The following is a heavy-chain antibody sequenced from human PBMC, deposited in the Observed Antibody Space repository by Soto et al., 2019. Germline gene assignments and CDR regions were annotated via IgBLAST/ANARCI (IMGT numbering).Heavy chain of an antibody. Sequence: QVQLQESGPGLVKPSQTLSLTCTVSGGSIDNYEYYWTWIRQPPGKGLEWVGYIYYSGRTNYNPSLNSRLTISLDTSKNQISLRLTSVSSADTAMYYCARDRSNSPDYFDFWGQGTLVTVSS. D-gene: IGHD6-6*01. CDR1: GGSIDNYEYY. J-gene: IGHJ4*02. V-gene: IGHV4-30-4*01. CDR3: ARDRSNSPDYFDF. CDR2: IYYSGRT.